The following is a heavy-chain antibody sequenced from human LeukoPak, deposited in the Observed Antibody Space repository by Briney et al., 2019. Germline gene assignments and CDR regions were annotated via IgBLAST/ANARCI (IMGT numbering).Heavy chain of an antibody. D-gene: IGHD2-2*01. V-gene: IGHV3-23*01. Sequence: GGSLRLSCAASGFTFSSYAMSWVRQAPGKGLEWVSGISGSGGSTYYVDSVKGRFTISRDNSKNTLYLQMNSLRAGDTAVYYCEKDCSTATCQKLFDYWGQGTLVTVSS. J-gene: IGHJ4*02. CDR2: ISGSGGST. CDR3: EKDCSTATCQKLFDY. CDR1: GFTFSSYA.